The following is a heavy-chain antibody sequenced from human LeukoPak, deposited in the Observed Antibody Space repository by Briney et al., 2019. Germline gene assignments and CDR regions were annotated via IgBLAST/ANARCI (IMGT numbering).Heavy chain of an antibody. CDR2: ISYDGSNK. J-gene: IGHJ3*02. V-gene: IGHV3-30*18. Sequence: GGSLRLSCAASGFTFSSYGMHWVRQAPGKGLEWVAVISYDGSNKYYADSVKGRFTISRDNSKNTLYLQMNSLRAEDTAVYYCAKVFESRYYYDAFDIWGRGTMVTVSS. D-gene: IGHD3-10*01. CDR3: AKVFESRYYYDAFDI. CDR1: GFTFSSYG.